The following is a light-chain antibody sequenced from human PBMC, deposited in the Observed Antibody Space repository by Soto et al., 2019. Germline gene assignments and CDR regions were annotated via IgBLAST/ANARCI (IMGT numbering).Light chain of an antibody. V-gene: IGKV1-9*01. J-gene: IGKJ3*01. CDR1: QGIHIH. CDR2: SAS. Sequence: DIPLTQSPSFLSASEGDRVTITCRASQGIHIHLAWYQQKPGKAPKILIYSASTLQSGVPSRFSVSGSGTEFTLPINSLQPEDFATYYCQHLNIYPLPCGPGTRVDIK. CDR3: QHLNIYPLP.